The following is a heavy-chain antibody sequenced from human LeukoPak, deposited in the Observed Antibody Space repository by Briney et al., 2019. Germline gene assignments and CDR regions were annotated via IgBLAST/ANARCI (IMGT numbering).Heavy chain of an antibody. V-gene: IGHV4-59*01. CDR1: GGSISGYY. J-gene: IGHJ6*03. D-gene: IGHD4-11*01. CDR2: IYYSGST. CDR3: AKYAMTAVGRGGYYYYMDV. Sequence: SETLSLTCTVSGGSISGYYSSWIRQPPGKGLDYIGHIYYSGSTDYNPSLKSRVTMSVDSSKNQFSLTLRSMTAADTAVYYCAKYAMTAVGRGGYYYYMDVWGKGTTVTVSS.